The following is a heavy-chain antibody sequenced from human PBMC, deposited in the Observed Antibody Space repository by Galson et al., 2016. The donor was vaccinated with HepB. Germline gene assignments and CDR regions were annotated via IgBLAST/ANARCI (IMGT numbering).Heavy chain of an antibody. J-gene: IGHJ4*02. CDR1: GFTFSSSS. CDR3: ATGGDYDI. V-gene: IGHV3-23*01. CDR2: IHGHDDST. Sequence: SLRLSCAASGFTFSSSSMSWVRQAPGTGLAWVSAIHGHDDSTYYADSVRGRFTISRDNSKNTLYLQINSLRAEDTAVYYCATGGDYDIWGQGTLVTVSS. D-gene: IGHD4-17*01.